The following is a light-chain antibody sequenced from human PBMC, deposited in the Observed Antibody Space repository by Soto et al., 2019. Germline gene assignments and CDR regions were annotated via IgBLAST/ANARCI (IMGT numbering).Light chain of an antibody. CDR3: AAWDDSLNGVV. CDR1: CSNIGNNA. CDR2: YDD. J-gene: IGLJ2*01. Sequence: QSVLTQPPSVSEAPRQRVTISCSGSCSNIGNNAVNWYQQLPGKAPKLLIYYDDLLPSGVSDRFSGSKSGTSASLAISGLQSEDEADYYCAAWDDSLNGVVFGGGTKLTVL. V-gene: IGLV1-36*01.